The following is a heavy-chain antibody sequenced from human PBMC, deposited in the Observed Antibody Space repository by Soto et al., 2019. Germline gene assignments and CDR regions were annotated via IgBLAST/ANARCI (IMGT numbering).Heavy chain of an antibody. Sequence: QVQLVQSGAEVQKPGSSVNVSCKASGDTPSTYAISWVRQAPGQGLEWMGGIIPILGTPNYAQRFQDRITISADTATMTIYMELNSVTSDDTAVFYCAILGLDVDSWGQGTLVIVSS. J-gene: IGHJ4*02. CDR2: IIPILGTP. V-gene: IGHV1-69*14. CDR1: GDTPSTYA. CDR3: AILGLDVDS. D-gene: IGHD3-16*01.